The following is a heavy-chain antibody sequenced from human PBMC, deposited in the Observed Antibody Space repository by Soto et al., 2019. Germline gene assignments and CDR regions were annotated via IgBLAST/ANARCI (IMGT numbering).Heavy chain of an antibody. CDR2: MFYSGLT. J-gene: IGHJ6*02. Sequence: SETLSLTCSVSGYSVTSSDYYWAWIRQPPGKGLEWIGSMFYSGLTYYNPSLKSRVTLSVDTSKNQFSVRLNSVTAADTAVYYCAPLSVSLSGPYGIHVWGQGTTVTAP. D-gene: IGHD2-15*01. CDR3: APLSVSLSGPYGIHV. V-gene: IGHV4-39*01. CDR1: GYSVTSSDYY.